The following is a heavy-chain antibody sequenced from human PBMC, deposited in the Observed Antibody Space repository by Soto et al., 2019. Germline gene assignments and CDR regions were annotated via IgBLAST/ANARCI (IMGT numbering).Heavy chain of an antibody. D-gene: IGHD3-10*01. V-gene: IGHV4-34*01. CDR2: INHSGST. Sequence: SETLSLTCAVYGGSFSGYYWSWIRQPPGKGLEWIGEINHSGSTNYNPSLKSRVTISVDTSKNQFSLKLSSVTAADTAVYYCARDRAHYYGSGSYLYYYYGMDVWGQGTTVTVSS. J-gene: IGHJ6*02. CDR1: GGSFSGYY. CDR3: ARDRAHYYGSGSYLYYYYGMDV.